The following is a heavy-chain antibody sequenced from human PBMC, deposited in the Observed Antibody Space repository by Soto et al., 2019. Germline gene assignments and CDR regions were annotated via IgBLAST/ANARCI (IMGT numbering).Heavy chain of an antibody. CDR1: GGSISSSSYY. V-gene: IGHV4-39*01. CDR3: ARLEGSGRAFDI. D-gene: IGHD1-1*01. Sequence: SETLSLTCTVSGGSISSSSYYWGWIRQPPGKGLEWIGSIYYSGSTYYNPSLKSRVTISVDTSKNQFSLKLSSVTAADTAVYYCARLEGSGRAFDIWGQGTMVTVSS. J-gene: IGHJ3*02. CDR2: IYYSGST.